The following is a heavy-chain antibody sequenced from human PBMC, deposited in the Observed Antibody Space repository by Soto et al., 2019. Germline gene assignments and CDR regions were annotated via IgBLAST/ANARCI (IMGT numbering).Heavy chain of an antibody. CDR1: GFRFTSSW. J-gene: IGHJ1*01. V-gene: IGHV3-7*03. D-gene: IGHD3-16*01. CDR2: INQGGSQK. CDR3: ASWADAADEDYFHH. Sequence: PGGSLRLSCAGSGFRFTSSWMSWIRQAPGKGLERVAHINQGGSQKYYVDSAKGRFTISRDNAKTSLYLQMNNLRAEDTATYYCASWADAADEDYFHHWGQGTLVTVSS.